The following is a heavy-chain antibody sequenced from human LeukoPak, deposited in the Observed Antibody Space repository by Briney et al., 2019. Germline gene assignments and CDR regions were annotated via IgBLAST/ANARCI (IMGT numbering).Heavy chain of an antibody. D-gene: IGHD6-13*01. V-gene: IGHV3-48*03. J-gene: IGHJ6*03. CDR1: GFTFSSYE. CDR2: ISSSGSTI. CDR3: ARGAAATHYYYMDV. Sequence: GGSLRLSCAASGFTFSSYEMNWVRQAPGKGLEWVSYISSSGSTIYYADSVKGRFTISRDNAKNSLYLQMNSLRAEDTAVYYCARGAAATHYYYMDVWGKGTTVTVSS.